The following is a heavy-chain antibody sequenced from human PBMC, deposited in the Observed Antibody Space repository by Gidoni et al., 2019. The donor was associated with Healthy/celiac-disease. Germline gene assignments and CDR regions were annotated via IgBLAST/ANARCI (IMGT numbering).Heavy chain of an antibody. CDR3: AKGHDSSGWYLDWFDP. CDR1: GFTFRSYA. V-gene: IGHV3-23*01. D-gene: IGHD6-19*01. Sequence: EVQLLESGGGLVQPGGSLRLSCAASGFTFRSYAMSWVRQAPGKGLEWVSAISGSGGSTYYADSVKGRFTISRDNSKNTLYLQMNSLRAEDTAVYYCAKGHDSSGWYLDWFDPWGQGTLVTVSS. J-gene: IGHJ5*02. CDR2: ISGSGGST.